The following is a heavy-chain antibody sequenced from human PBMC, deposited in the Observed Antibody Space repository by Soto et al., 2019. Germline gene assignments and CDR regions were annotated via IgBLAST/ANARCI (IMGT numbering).Heavy chain of an antibody. CDR2: ISYDGSNK. Sequence: QVQLVESGGGVVQPGRSLRLSCAASGFTLSSYAMHWVRQAPGKGLEWVAVISYDGSNKYYADSVKGRFTISRDNSKNTLYLQMNSLRAEDTAVYYCARDLYYGSGSYDAFDIWGQGTMVTVSS. D-gene: IGHD3-10*01. CDR1: GFTLSSYA. V-gene: IGHV3-30-3*01. J-gene: IGHJ3*02. CDR3: ARDLYYGSGSYDAFDI.